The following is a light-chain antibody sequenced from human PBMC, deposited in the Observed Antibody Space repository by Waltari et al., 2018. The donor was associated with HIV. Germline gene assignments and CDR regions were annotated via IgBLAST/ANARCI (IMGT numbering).Light chain of an antibody. J-gene: IGLJ2*01. CDR1: GDAVGGDAF. Sequence: HSPLPQPASVSGSPGQSIAISCTGTGDAVGGDAFVSWYQHHPGNAPNLILSDVNSRPAGVSDRFSGSKSGNTASLTSSGLQAEDEADYYCGSHSTYTTLVFGGGTKLTV. CDR2: DVN. V-gene: IGLV2-14*03. CDR3: GSHSTYTTLV.